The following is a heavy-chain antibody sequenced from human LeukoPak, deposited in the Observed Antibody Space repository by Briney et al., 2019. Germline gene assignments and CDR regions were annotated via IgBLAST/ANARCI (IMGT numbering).Heavy chain of an antibody. Sequence: PGGSLRLSCAASGFTFSSYWMSWVRQAPGKGLEWVSYISSSSSTIYYADSVKGRFTISRDNAKNSLYLQMNSLRAEDTAVYYCAAPARFLEWPNDAFDIWGQGTMVTVSS. D-gene: IGHD3-3*01. CDR1: GFTFSSYW. CDR2: ISSSSSTI. V-gene: IGHV3-48*01. CDR3: AAPARFLEWPNDAFDI. J-gene: IGHJ3*02.